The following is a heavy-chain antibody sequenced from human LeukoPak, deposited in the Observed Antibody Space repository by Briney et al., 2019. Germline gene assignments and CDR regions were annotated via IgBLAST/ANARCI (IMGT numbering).Heavy chain of an antibody. J-gene: IGHJ6*02. Sequence: GGSLRLSCVASGFTLSNFPMSWVRQAPGKGLEWVAVISYDGSNKYYADSVKGRFTISRDNSKNTLYLQMNSLRAEDTAVYYCAAVLSPYYGMDVWGQGTTVTVSS. CDR1: GFTLSNFP. CDR2: ISYDGSNK. V-gene: IGHV3-30*03. CDR3: AAVLSPYYGMDV. D-gene: IGHD5/OR15-5a*01.